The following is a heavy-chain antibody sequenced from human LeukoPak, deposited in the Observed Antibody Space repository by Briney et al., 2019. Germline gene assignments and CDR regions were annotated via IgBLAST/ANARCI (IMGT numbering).Heavy chain of an antibody. CDR2: IYSTGNT. CDR3: ARDSYSYGYGGFDY. V-gene: IGHV4-30-4*01. Sequence: SQTLSLTCTVSGGSISSGDRYWSWIRQSPGKGLEWIGYIYSTGNTYYNPSLKSRVIISVDTSKNQFSLELNSVTAADTAVYYCARDSYSYGYGGFDYWARESWSPSPQ. D-gene: IGHD5-18*01. J-gene: IGHJ4*02. CDR1: GGSISSGDRY.